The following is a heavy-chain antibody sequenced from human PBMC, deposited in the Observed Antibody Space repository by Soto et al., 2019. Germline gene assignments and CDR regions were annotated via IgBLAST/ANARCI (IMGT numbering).Heavy chain of an antibody. D-gene: IGHD3-9*01. CDR2: IKSKTDGGTT. J-gene: IGHJ6*02. V-gene: IGHV3-15*01. CDR1: GFTFSNAW. CDR3: TTDFFDWLLYGYGRDV. Sequence: GGSLRLSCAASGFTFSNAWMSWVRQAPGKGLEWVGRIKSKTDGGTTDYAAPVKGRFTISRDDSKNTLYLQMNSLKTEDTAVYYCTTDFFDWLLYGYGRDVWGQGTTVTVSS.